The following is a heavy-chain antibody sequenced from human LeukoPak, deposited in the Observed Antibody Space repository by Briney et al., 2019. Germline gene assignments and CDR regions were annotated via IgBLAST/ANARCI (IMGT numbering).Heavy chain of an antibody. D-gene: IGHD5-18*01. CDR2: IGSGSSSL. CDR3: PKDQNVDTAMVMAY. CDR1: GFTFSSYT. V-gene: IGHV3-21*01. J-gene: IGHJ4*02. Sequence: GGSLRLSCVASGFTFSSYTMNWVRQAPGKGLEWVSSIGSGSSSLYYADSVQGRFTIYRDNDKNSLYLQMNSLRAEATAVYYCPKDQNVDTAMVMAYWGQGSIVTVSS.